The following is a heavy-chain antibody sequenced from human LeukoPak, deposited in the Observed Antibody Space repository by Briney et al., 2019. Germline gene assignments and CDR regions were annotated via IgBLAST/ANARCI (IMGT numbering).Heavy chain of an antibody. CDR3: ARTIPAADEGAVDV. D-gene: IGHD2-2*01. V-gene: IGHV1-2*02. CDR2: INPNSGAT. J-gene: IGHJ6*02. CDR1: GYTFTGYY. Sequence: ASVKVSCKASGYTFTGYYMHWVRQAPGQGLEWMGWINPNSGATNYAQKFQGRVTMTRDTSISTAYMELSRLRSDDTAVYFCARTIPAADEGAVDVWGQGTTVTVSS.